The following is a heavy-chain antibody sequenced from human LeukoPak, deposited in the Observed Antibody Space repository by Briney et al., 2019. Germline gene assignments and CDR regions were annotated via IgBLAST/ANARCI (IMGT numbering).Heavy chain of an antibody. V-gene: IGHV1-2*02. CDR1: GYTFTGYY. J-gene: IGHJ3*02. CDR3: ATTYYDILTGYNAFDI. D-gene: IGHD3-9*01. CDR2: INPNSGGT. Sequence: ASVKVSCKASGYTFTGYYMHWVRQAPGQGPEWMGWINPNSGGTNYAQKFQGRVTMTRDTSISTAYMELSRLRSDDTAVYYCATTYYDILTGYNAFDIWGQGTMVTVSS.